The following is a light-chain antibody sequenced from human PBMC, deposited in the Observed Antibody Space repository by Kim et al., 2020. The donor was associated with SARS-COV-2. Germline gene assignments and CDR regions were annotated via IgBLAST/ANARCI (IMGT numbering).Light chain of an antibody. V-gene: IGLV2-23*02. CDR1: SSDIGTYIL. Sequence: QSALTQPASVSGSLGQSITISCTGTSSDIGTYILVSWYQIHPGKAPKLIIYEVSKWPSGISNRFSGSKSGNTASLTISGLQAEDEAEYYCCSYAGNHVVFGGGTKLTVL. CDR2: EVS. J-gene: IGLJ2*01. CDR3: CSYAGNHVV.